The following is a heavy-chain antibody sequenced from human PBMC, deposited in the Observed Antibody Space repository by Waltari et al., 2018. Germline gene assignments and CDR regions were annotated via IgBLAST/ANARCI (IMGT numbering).Heavy chain of an antibody. D-gene: IGHD3-10*01. J-gene: IGHJ4*02. CDR1: GFTFSSYS. CDR2: ISSSSTI. V-gene: IGHV3-48*01. CDR3: AGRITKGA. Sequence: EVQLVESGGGLVQPGGSLRLSCAASGFTFSSYSMNWVRQAPGKGLEWVSYISSSSTIYYADSVKGRFTISRDNAKNSLYLQMNSLRAEDTAVYYCAGRITKGAWGQGTLVTVSS.